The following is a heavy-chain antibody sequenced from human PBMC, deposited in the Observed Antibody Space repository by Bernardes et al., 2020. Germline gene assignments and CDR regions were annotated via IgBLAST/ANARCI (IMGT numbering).Heavy chain of an antibody. D-gene: IGHD6-13*01. CDR2: TYFCWSP. J-gene: IGHJ6*03. V-gene: IGHV4-59*01. CDR1: VGPISRYY. CDR3: ARVGQPGYYYYYYYMDV. Sequence: SDTLSLTCTVSVGPISRYYWSLIRQPPGKGLEWIWYTYFCWSPNYNPSLKSRVTITVDTSKNQFPLKLSPVTDADTAVYYCARVGQPGYYYYYYYMDVCGIGTTVTVSS.